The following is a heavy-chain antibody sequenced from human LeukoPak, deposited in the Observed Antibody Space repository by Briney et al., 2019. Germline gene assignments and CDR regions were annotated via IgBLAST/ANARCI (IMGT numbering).Heavy chain of an antibody. J-gene: IGHJ6*03. D-gene: IGHD2-15*01. V-gene: IGHV3-7*04. CDR1: GFTFSSYW. CDR2: IKQDGSEK. Sequence: GGSLRLSCAASGFTFSSYWMSWVRQAPGKGLEWVANIKQDGSEKYHVDSVKGRFTISRDNAKNSLYLQMNSLRAEDTAVYYRTRVCSGGSCYPNYYYYYYMDVWGKGTTVTVSS. CDR3: TRVCSGGSCYPNYYYYYYMDV.